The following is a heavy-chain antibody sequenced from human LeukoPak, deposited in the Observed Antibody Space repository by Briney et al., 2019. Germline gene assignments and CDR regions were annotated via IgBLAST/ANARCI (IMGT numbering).Heavy chain of an antibody. D-gene: IGHD4-17*01. J-gene: IGHJ4*02. Sequence: ASVKVSCKASGYTFTSYDINWVRQATGQGLEWMGWMNPNSGNTGYARQFQGRVTMTRNTSISTAYMELSSLRSEDTAVYYCARGTRMTTVTPGYWGQGTLVTVSS. CDR2: MNPNSGNT. CDR3: ARGTRMTTVTPGY. V-gene: IGHV1-8*01. CDR1: GYTFTSYD.